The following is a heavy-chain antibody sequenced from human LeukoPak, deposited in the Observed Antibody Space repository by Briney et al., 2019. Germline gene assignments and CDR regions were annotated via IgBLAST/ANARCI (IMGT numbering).Heavy chain of an antibody. D-gene: IGHD1-14*01. Sequence: SETLFLTCTVSGGSMSSYYWSWIRQPPGKGLEGIGYIYYTGTTNYNPSFKSRVTISVDTSKNQFSLNLSSVTSADTAVYYCARGPTRYYFDYWGQGILVTVSS. CDR1: GGSMSSYY. CDR3: ARGPTRYYFDY. CDR2: IYYTGTT. J-gene: IGHJ4*02. V-gene: IGHV4-59*01.